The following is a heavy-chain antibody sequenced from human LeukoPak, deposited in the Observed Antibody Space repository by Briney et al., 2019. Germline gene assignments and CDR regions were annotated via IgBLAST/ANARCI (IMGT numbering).Heavy chain of an antibody. CDR3: ARAGVERAFDI. CDR2: IGTAGDT. D-gene: IGHD2-8*01. J-gene: IGHJ3*02. V-gene: IGHV3-13*01. Sequence: SGGSLRLSCAASGFTFSSYDMHWVRQATGKGLEWVSAIGTAGDTYYPGSVKGRFTISRENAKNSLYLQMNSLRAGDTAVYYCARAGVERAFDIWGQGTMVTVSS. CDR1: GFTFSSYD.